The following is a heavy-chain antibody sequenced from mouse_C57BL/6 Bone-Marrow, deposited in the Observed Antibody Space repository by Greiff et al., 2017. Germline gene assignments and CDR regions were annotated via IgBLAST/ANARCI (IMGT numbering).Heavy chain of an antibody. CDR1: GYTFTDYN. CDR2: INPNNGGT. Sequence: EVQLQQSGPELVKPGASVKIPCKASGYTFTDYNMDWVKQSHGQSLEWIGDINPNNGGTIYNQKFKGKATLTVDKSSSTAYMELRSLPSEDTAVYCSGIGYPFAYWGQGTLVTVSA. J-gene: IGHJ3*01. D-gene: IGHD3-2*02. CDR3: GIGYPFAY. V-gene: IGHV1-18*01.